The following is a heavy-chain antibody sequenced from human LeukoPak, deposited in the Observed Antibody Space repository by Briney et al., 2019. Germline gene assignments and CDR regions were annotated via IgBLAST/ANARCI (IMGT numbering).Heavy chain of an antibody. J-gene: IGHJ4*02. CDR3: AKDSMRYYDSSGYYLDY. V-gene: IGHV3-21*04. Sequence: PGGSLRLSCSASGFTFSSYSMDWVRQAPGKGLEWVSSISSTSNYIYYADSVKGRFNITRDNSKNTLYLQMNSLRAEDTAVYYCAKDSMRYYDSSGYYLDYWGQGTLVTVSS. D-gene: IGHD3-22*01. CDR1: GFTFSSYS. CDR2: ISSTSNYI.